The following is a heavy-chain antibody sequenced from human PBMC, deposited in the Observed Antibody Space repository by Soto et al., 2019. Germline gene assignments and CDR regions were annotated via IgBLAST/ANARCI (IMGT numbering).Heavy chain of an antibody. J-gene: IGHJ6*02. CDR1: GYTLTTNY. CDR3: AREVPYGMDV. V-gene: IGHV1-46*01. CDR2: LNPRTKST. Sequence: QVQLVQSGAEVKKPGASVRVSCKASGYTLTTNYMHWVRQAPGQGLEWMGMLNPRTKSTNYEQKFQGRVTLTSDTSTSTVYMELNSLNSEDTAIYFCAREVPYGMDVWGQGTTVTVSS.